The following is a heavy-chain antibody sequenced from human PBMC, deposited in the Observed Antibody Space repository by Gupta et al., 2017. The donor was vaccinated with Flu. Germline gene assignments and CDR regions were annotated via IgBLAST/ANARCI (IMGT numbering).Heavy chain of an antibody. V-gene: IGHV3-21*06. J-gene: IGHJ4*02. CDR1: GFDFSSYS. D-gene: IGHD6-19*01. CDR2: ISFDGNSA. Sequence: EVQLVESGGGPVKSGGSLRLSCAASGFDFSSYSMNWVRQAPGKGLEWVSSISFDGNSAFYADSVKGRFTISRDNDENSLYLQIDSLGVEDTAVYYCARSDGSGWYYFEFWGQGTLVTVS. CDR3: ARSDGSGWYYFEF.